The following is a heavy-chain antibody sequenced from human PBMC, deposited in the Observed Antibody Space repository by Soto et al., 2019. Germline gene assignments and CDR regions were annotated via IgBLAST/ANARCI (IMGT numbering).Heavy chain of an antibody. CDR1: GGTFSSYA. CDR2: IIPIFGTA. J-gene: IGHJ6*01. Sequence: GASVKVSCKASGGTFSSYAISWVRQAPGQGLEWMGGIIPIFGTANYAQKFQGRVTITADKSTSTVYMELSSLRSEDTAVYYCARVGRYDFWSGSMYGIDVWGEGTTVSVSS. CDR3: ARVGRYDFWSGSMYGIDV. V-gene: IGHV1-69*06. D-gene: IGHD3-3*01.